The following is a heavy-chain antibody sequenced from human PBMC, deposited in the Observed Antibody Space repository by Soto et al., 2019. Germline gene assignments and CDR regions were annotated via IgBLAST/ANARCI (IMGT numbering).Heavy chain of an antibody. CDR3: ARASHPAVVLWWALKNWFDP. V-gene: IGHV4-34*01. J-gene: IGHJ5*02. CDR2: INHSGRT. Sequence: QVQLQQWGAGLLRPSETLSLTCAVYGGSFSGYYWSWIRQPPGKGLEWIVEINHSGRTNYNPSLKSRVTISVDTSKNQVSLKLSSVTAADTAVYYCARASHPAVVLWWALKNWFDPWGQGTLVTVSS. CDR1: GGSFSGYY. D-gene: IGHD3-10*01.